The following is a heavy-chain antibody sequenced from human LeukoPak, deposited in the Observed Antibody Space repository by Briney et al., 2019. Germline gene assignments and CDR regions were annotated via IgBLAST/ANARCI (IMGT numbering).Heavy chain of an antibody. CDR3: AKGRRFGERSIDY. J-gene: IGHJ4*02. CDR1: GFTFDDHA. Sequence: GGSLRLSCAASGFTFDDHAMHWVRQAPGKGLEWVSGISWNSGSIGYADSVKGRFTISRDNAKNSLYLQMNSLRAEDTALYYCAKGRRFGERSIDYWGQGTLVTVSS. V-gene: IGHV3-9*01. CDR2: ISWNSGSI. D-gene: IGHD3-10*01.